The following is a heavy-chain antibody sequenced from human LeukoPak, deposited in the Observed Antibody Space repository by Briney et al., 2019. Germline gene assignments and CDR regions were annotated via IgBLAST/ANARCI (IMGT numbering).Heavy chain of an antibody. Sequence: SETLSLTCTVSGGSISSYYWSWIRQPPGKGLEWIGYIYYSGSTNYNPSLKSRVTISVDTSKNQFSLKLSSVTAADTAVYYCARGVTYYDFWSGSPPDAFDIWGQGTMVTVSS. J-gene: IGHJ3*02. CDR2: IYYSGST. V-gene: IGHV4-59*01. CDR3: ARGVTYYDFWSGSPPDAFDI. CDR1: GGSISSYY. D-gene: IGHD3-3*01.